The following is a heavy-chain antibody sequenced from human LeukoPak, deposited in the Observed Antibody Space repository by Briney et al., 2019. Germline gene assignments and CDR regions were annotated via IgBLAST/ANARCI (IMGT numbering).Heavy chain of an antibody. CDR3: ARGVVVIPRGNWFDP. Sequence: ASVKVSCKASGYTFTSYDINWVRQATGQGLEWMGWMNPNSGNTGYAQKFQGRVTITADESTSTAYMELSSLRSEDTAVYYCARGVVVIPRGNWFDPWGQGTLVTVSS. D-gene: IGHD3-22*01. J-gene: IGHJ5*02. CDR1: GYTFTSYD. CDR2: MNPNSGNT. V-gene: IGHV1-8*01.